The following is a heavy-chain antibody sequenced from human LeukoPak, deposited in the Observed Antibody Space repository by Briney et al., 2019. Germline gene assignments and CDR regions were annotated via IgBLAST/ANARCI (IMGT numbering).Heavy chain of an antibody. J-gene: IGHJ4*02. D-gene: IGHD6-19*01. CDR3: ARGGPNSSGWSRPTPFDY. CDR1: SGSISSSSYY. CDR2: IYYSGST. Sequence: PSETLSLTCTVSSGSISSSSYYWGWIRQPPGKGLEWIGSIYYSGSTYYNPSLKSRVTISVDTSKNQFSLKLSSVTAADTAVYYCARGGPNSSGWSRPTPFDYWGQGTLVTVSS. V-gene: IGHV4-39*01.